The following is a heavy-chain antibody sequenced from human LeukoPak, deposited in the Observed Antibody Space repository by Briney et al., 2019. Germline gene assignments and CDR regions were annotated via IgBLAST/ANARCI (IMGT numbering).Heavy chain of an antibody. CDR2: MNPCSGDT. D-gene: IGHD4-17*01. J-gene: IGHJ4*02. V-gene: IGHV1-8*01. CDR3: ARTLSRLNHYGDSAADC. Sequence: ASVKVSCKASGYTFTGSDINWVRQAAGQGLEWMGWMNPCSGDTGYAQKFQGRVTMTRDTSISTAYMELSSLRSEDTAVYFCARTLSRLNHYGDSAADCWGQGTLVTVSS. CDR1: GYTFTGSD.